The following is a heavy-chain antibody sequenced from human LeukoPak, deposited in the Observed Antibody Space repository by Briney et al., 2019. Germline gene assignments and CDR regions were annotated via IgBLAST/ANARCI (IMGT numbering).Heavy chain of an antibody. Sequence: GGSLRLSCAASGFTFSSYSMNWVRQAPGKGLEWVAVISYDGSNKYYADSVKGRFTISRDNSKNTLYLQMNSLRAEDTAVYYCARDESHYYDSSGYSAYWGQGTLVTVSS. V-gene: IGHV3-30*03. CDR2: ISYDGSNK. J-gene: IGHJ4*02. CDR1: GFTFSSYS. CDR3: ARDESHYYDSSGYSAY. D-gene: IGHD3-22*01.